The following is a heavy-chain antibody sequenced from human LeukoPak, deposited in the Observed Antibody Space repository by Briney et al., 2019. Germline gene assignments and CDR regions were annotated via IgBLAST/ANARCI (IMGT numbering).Heavy chain of an antibody. CDR2: IYHSGST. Sequence: SETLSLTCAVSGGSISSSNWWSWVRQSPGKGLEWIGEIYHSGSTNYNPSLKSRLIVSVDKSRNQFSLKLNSVTAADTAVYYCARVVYDSSGYKFDYWGQGTLVTVSP. V-gene: IGHV4-4*02. CDR1: GGSISSSNW. J-gene: IGHJ4*02. CDR3: ARVVYDSSGYKFDY. D-gene: IGHD3-22*01.